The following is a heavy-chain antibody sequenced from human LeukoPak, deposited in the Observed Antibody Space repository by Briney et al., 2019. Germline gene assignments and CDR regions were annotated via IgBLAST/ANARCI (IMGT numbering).Heavy chain of an antibody. CDR2: IYNSGST. CDR1: GGSISSSSYY. D-gene: IGHD3-22*01. Sequence: SETLSLTCTVSGGSISSSSYYWGWIRQPPGKGLEWIGSIYNSGSTYYNPSLKSRVTISVDTSKNQFSLNLSSVTAADTAAYYCARLYYDSSGYYQICYFDYWGQGTLVTVSS. V-gene: IGHV4-39*01. J-gene: IGHJ4*02. CDR3: ARLYYDSSGYYQICYFDY.